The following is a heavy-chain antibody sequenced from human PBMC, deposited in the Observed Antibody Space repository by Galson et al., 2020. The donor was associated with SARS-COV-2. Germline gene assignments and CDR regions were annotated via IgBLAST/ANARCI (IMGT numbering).Heavy chain of an antibody. J-gene: IGHJ4*02. V-gene: IGHV3-30*18. CDR1: GFTFSRYG. CDR3: AKDVNYGGGFDY. CDR2: MSYDGSHK. Sequence: GGSLRLSCAASGFTFSRYGMHWVRQAPGKGLEWVAVMSYDGSHKYYTDSVKGRFTISRDNSKNTLYLQMDSLRPEDTAVYYCAKDVNYGGGFDYWGQGTLVTVSS. D-gene: IGHD3-10*01.